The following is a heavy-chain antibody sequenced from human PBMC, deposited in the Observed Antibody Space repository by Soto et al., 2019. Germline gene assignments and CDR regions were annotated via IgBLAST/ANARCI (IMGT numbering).Heavy chain of an antibody. CDR3: ARVTTMGGY. Sequence: EVQLVESGGGLVQPGGSLRLSCAASGFRFRDYWMYWVRQPPGKGLEWVANIKQDGSEKYYVDPVKGRFTISRENARNSLFLQMDSLRAKDTAVYFCARVTTMGGYWGQGTLVTVSS. D-gene: IGHD4-17*01. CDR2: IKQDGSEK. J-gene: IGHJ4*02. V-gene: IGHV3-7*01. CDR1: GFRFRDYW.